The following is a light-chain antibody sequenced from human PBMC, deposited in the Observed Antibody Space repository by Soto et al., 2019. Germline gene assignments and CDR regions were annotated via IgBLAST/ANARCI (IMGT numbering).Light chain of an antibody. CDR1: QSVSSNY. CDR2: GAS. Sequence: DSVLTQSPGTLSLSPGERATLSCRASQSVSSNYLAWYRQKPGQAPRLLIYGASTRATGIPDRFSGSGSGTDFTLTISRLEPEDSAVYYCQQYGSSPTWTFGQGTKVEIK. J-gene: IGKJ1*01. CDR3: QQYGSSPTWT. V-gene: IGKV3-20*01.